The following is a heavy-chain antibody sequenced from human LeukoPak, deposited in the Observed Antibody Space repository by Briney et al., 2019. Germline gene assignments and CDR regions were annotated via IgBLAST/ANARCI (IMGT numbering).Heavy chain of an antibody. CDR2: ISGSGGST. CDR1: GFTFSSYA. J-gene: IGHJ5*02. V-gene: IGHV3-23*01. D-gene: IGHD3-10*01. CDR3: AKDLRVSVLLWFGQRPDNWFDP. Sequence: GGSLRLSCAASGFTFSSYAISWVRQAPGKGLEWISTISGSGGSTYYADSVKGRFTISRDNSKNTLYLQMNSLRAEDTAVYYCAKDLRVSVLLWFGQRPDNWFDPWGQGTLVTVSS.